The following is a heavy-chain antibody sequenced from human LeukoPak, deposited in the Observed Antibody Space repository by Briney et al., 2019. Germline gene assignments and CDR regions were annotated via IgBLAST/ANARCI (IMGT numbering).Heavy chain of an antibody. J-gene: IGHJ3*02. CDR2: IKQDGSEK. CDR3: ASDYYDSSGKRGAFDI. CDR1: GFTFSSYW. V-gene: IGHV3-7*01. D-gene: IGHD3-22*01. Sequence: GGSLRLSCAASGFTFSSYWMSWVRQAPGKGLEWVANIKQDGSEKYYVDSVKGRFTISRDNAKNSLYLQMNSLRAEDTAVYYCASDYYDSSGKRGAFDIWGQGTMVTVSS.